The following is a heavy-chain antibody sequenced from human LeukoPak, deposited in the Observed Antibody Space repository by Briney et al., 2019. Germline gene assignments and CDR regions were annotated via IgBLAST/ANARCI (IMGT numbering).Heavy chain of an antibody. V-gene: IGHV3-30*18. Sequence: GRSLRLSCAASGFTFSSYGMHWVRQAPGKGLEWVAVISYDGSNKYYADSVKGRFTISRDNSKNTLYLQMNSLRAEDTAVYYCAKGLSGSPPPYWGQGTLVTVSS. CDR3: AKGLSGSPPPY. D-gene: IGHD3-10*01. CDR1: GFTFSSYG. CDR2: ISYDGSNK. J-gene: IGHJ4*02.